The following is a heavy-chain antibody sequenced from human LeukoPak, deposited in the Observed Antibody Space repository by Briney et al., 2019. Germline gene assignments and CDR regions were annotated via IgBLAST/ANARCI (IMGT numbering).Heavy chain of an antibody. V-gene: IGHV3-53*01. D-gene: IGHD5-12*01. CDR3: PKDEVASGGGLAS. CDR1: GVTLSVTH. CDR2: MYTGGTT. Sequence: GGSLRLSCAASGVTLSVTHMSWVRQAPGKGLEWVSAMYTGGTTYYADSVKGRFTISRDNSKNTLYLHMNSLRAEDTAVYYCPKDEVASGGGLASWGQGTLVTVSS. J-gene: IGHJ4*02.